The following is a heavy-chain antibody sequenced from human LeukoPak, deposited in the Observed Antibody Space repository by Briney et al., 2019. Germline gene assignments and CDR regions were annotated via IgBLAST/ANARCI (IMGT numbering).Heavy chain of an antibody. J-gene: IGHJ4*02. D-gene: IGHD3-22*01. CDR2: ISPTGNTI. Sequence: PGGSLRLSCAASGFTFSDYYMTWIRQAPGKGLEWVSYISPTGNTIYYADSVKGRFTISRDNAKNSLYLQMNSLRAEDTAVYYCARGRSRVVVINSPDYWGQGTLVTVSS. CDR3: ARGRSRVVVINSPDY. CDR1: GFTFSDYY. V-gene: IGHV3-11*04.